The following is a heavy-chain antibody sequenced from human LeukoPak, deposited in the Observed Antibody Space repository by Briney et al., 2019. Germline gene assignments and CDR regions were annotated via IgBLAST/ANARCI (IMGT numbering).Heavy chain of an antibody. CDR1: GFTFRTYD. Sequence: GGSLRLSCAASGFTFRTYDMSWVRQAPGKGLEWVSRISGSGYGTYYADSVKGRFTISRDNSKNALYLQMTSLRAEDTAMYYCARHMTDYSSSWYLQWFDPWGQGTLVTVSS. V-gene: IGHV3-23*01. CDR2: ISGSGYGT. CDR3: ARHMTDYSSSWYLQWFDP. J-gene: IGHJ5*02. D-gene: IGHD6-13*01.